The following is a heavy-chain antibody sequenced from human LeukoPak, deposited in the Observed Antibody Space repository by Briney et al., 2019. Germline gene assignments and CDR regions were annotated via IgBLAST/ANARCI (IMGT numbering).Heavy chain of an antibody. CDR1: GFTFSSYS. CDR2: ISSSSSYI. CDR3: ARDLAIAAAGNFDY. V-gene: IGHV3-21*01. J-gene: IGHJ4*02. D-gene: IGHD6-13*01. Sequence: PGGSLRLSCAASGFTFSSYSMNWVRQAPGKGLEWVSSISSSSSYIYYADSVKGRFTISRDNAKNSLYLQMNSLRPEDTAVYYCARDLAIAAAGNFDYWGQGTLVTVSS.